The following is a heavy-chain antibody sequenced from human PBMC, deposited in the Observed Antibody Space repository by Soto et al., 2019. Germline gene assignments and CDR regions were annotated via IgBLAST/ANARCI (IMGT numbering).Heavy chain of an antibody. D-gene: IGHD3-22*01. CDR3: ARVDDSSGSHLDY. V-gene: IGHV1-69*13. J-gene: IGHJ4*02. CDR2: IIPIFGTA. Sequence: GASVNVSCQASVVTFSSYAISWVRQPPGRGLEWMGGIIPIFGTANYAQKFQGRVTITADESTSTAYMELSSLRSEDTAVYYCARVDDSSGSHLDYWGQGTLVTVSS. CDR1: VVTFSSYA.